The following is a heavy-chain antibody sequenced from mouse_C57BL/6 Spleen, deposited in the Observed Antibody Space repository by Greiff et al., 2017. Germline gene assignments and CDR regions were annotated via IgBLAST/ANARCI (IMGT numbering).Heavy chain of an antibody. CDR1: GFNIKDDY. J-gene: IGHJ2*01. V-gene: IGHV14-4*01. CDR3: TTYHYYGSSYLDY. Sequence: EVQLQQSGAELVRPGASVKLSCTASGFNIKDDYMHWVTQRPEPGLEWIGWIDPENGDTESASKFQGKATITAATSSNTAYLQLSSLPSEDTAVYYCTTYHYYGSSYLDYWGQGTTRTVSS. CDR2: IDPENGDT. D-gene: IGHD1-1*01.